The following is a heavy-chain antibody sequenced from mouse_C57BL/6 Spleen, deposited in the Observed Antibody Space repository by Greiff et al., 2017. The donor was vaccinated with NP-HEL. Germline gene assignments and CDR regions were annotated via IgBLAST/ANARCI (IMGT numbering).Heavy chain of an antibody. CDR1: GYTFTSYG. J-gene: IGHJ1*03. CDR2: IYPRSGNT. CDR3: ARWDFDV. V-gene: IGHV1-81*01. Sequence: VQLVESGAELARPGASVKPSCKASGYTFTSYGISWVKQRTGQGLEWIGEIYPRSGNTYYNEKFKGKATFTADTSSNTAYMQLSSLTTEDSAIYYCARWDFDVWGTGTTVTVSS.